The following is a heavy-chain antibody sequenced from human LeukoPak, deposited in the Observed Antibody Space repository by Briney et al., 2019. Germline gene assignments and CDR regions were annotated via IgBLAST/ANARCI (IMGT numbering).Heavy chain of an antibody. CDR3: ARGGKTYCGGNCYLDPYYYYYGMDV. CDR1: GGSFSGYY. V-gene: IGHV4-34*01. CDR2: INHSGST. J-gene: IGHJ6*02. Sequence: PSETLSLTCAVYGGSFSGYYWSWIRQPPGKGLEWIGEINHSGSTNYNPSLKSRVTISVDTSKNQFSLKLSSVTAADTAVYYCARGGKTYCGGNCYLDPYYYYYGMDVWGQGTTVTVSS. D-gene: IGHD2-21*02.